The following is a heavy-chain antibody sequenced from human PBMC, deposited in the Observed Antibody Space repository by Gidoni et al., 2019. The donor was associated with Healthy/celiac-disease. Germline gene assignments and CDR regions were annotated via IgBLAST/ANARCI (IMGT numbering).Heavy chain of an antibody. CDR1: GFTFSSYR. V-gene: IGHV3-48*04. J-gene: IGHJ4*02. CDR3: ARVGGTDYYDSSGYYPHSYYFDY. D-gene: IGHD3-22*01. CDR2: IRSSSSTI. Sequence: EVQLVESGGGLVQPGGSLRLSCAASGFTFSSYRMTWVRQAPGKGLEWVSYIRSSSSTIYYADSVKGRFTSSRDNAKNSLYLQMNSLRAEDTAVYYCARVGGTDYYDSSGYYPHSYYFDYWGQGTLVTVSS.